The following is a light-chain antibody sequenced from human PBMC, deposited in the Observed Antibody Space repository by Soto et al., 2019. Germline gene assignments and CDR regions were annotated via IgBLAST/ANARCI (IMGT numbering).Light chain of an antibody. J-gene: IGKJ5*01. CDR2: ASS. CDR1: QSRGSNF. Sequence: EIVLTQSPGTLSLSPGERATLSCKTSQSRGSNFLAWDQHKPGQAPRLLIYASSNRATGIPDRFSGSASGTDFNLTINRLEPEDFAVYYCQLYGISPHFGQGTRLEIK. V-gene: IGKV3-20*01. CDR3: QLYGISPH.